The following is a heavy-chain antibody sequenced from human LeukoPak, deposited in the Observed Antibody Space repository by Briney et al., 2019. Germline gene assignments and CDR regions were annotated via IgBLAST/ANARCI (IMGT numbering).Heavy chain of an antibody. J-gene: IGHJ2*01. CDR3: ARGRGWYFDL. CDR1: GFTFSSND. Sequence: GGSLRLSCVASGFTFSSNDMSWVRQAPGKGLEWVSIFSESGGRTYYADSVKGRFTISRDTPKNTLYLQMNSLRAEDTAVYYCARGRGWYFDLWGRGTLVTVSS. CDR2: FSESGGRT. V-gene: IGHV3-23*01. D-gene: IGHD3-10*01.